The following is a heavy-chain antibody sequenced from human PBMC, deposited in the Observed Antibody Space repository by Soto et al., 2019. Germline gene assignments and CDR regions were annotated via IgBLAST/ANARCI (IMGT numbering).Heavy chain of an antibody. CDR2: ISKDGSVN. D-gene: IGHD2-15*01. V-gene: IGHV3-30-3*01. Sequence: QVQLVESGERVVQPGGSLRLSCEASGFVFSRYAIHWVRQAPGKGLEWVAVISKDGSVNYYADSVSGRFSISRVKSKNTLYLEMNELRGDDTAIFYFARLMSGAVPDSFGYWVQGTLVTVSS. J-gene: IGHJ1*01. CDR1: GFVFSRYA. CDR3: ARLMSGAVPDSFGY.